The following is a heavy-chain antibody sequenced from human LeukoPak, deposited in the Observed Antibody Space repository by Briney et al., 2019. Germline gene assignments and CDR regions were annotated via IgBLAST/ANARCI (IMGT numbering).Heavy chain of an antibody. D-gene: IGHD6-6*01. CDR1: GFTFSSYA. V-gene: IGHV3-30*04. CDR3: AKQIGSKGDY. Sequence: GGSLRLSCAASGFTFSSYAMHWVRQAPGKGLEWVAVISYDGSNKYYADSVKGRFTISRDNSKNTLYLQMNSLRAEDTAVYYCAKQIGSKGDYWGQGTLVTVSS. CDR2: ISYDGSNK. J-gene: IGHJ4*02.